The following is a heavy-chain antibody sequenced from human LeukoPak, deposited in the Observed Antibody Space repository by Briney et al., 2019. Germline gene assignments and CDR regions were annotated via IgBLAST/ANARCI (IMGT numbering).Heavy chain of an antibody. J-gene: IGHJ4*02. CDR2: ISGSGGGT. Sequence: GGSLRLSCAASGFTFSTYAMSWVRQAAGKGLEWVSLISGSGGGTYYADSVKGRFTISRDNSKNTLYLQMNSLRAEDTAVYYCAKVRLPHSSGSYKVYFDYWGQGTLVTVSS. V-gene: IGHV3-23*01. CDR1: GFTFSTYA. CDR3: AKVRLPHSSGSYKVYFDY. D-gene: IGHD1-26*01.